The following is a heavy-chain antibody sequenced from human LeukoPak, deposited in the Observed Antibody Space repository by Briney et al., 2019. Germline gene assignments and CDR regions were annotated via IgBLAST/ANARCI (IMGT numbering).Heavy chain of an antibody. CDR1: GFIFNTNG. D-gene: IGHD1-1*01. CDR3: ARGVYWSLDY. J-gene: IGHJ4*02. Sequence: PGGSLRLSCAISGFIFNTNGMNWVRQSPGKGLEWLATIAGGDESTYYADSVKGRFAISRDNSKNTVFLHMNSQRVEDTAVYDCARGVYWSLDYWGKGTPVTVSS. V-gene: IGHV3-23*01. CDR2: IAGGDEST.